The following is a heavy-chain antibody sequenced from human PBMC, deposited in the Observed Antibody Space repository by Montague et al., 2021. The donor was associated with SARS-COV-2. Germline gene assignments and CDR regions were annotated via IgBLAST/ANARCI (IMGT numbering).Heavy chain of an antibody. CDR2: INSDGSST. J-gene: IGHJ4*02. D-gene: IGHD5-12*01. Sequence: SLRLSCAASGFTFSNYWMHWVRQAPGKGLVWVSRINSDGSSTTYADSMKGRFTISRDNAKNTVYLQMNSLRAEDSAVYYCASDSRYSGYEADYWGQGTLVTVSS. CDR1: GFTFSNYW. CDR3: ASDSRYSGYEADY. V-gene: IGHV3-74*01.